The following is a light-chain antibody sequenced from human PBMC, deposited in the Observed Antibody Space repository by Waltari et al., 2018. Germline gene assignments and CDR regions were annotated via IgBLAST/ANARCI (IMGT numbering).Light chain of an antibody. CDR2: EGS. V-gene: IGLV2-23*03. J-gene: IGLJ2*01. CDR1: SSDVGGSNL. Sequence: QSALTQPASVSGSPGQSITISCTGTSSDVGGSNLVSWYQHHPGKAPKLMIYEGSQRPSGVSDRFSGSKSGNTASLTISGLQAEDEADYYCCSFAGSRTFVFGGGTKVTVL. CDR3: CSFAGSRTFV.